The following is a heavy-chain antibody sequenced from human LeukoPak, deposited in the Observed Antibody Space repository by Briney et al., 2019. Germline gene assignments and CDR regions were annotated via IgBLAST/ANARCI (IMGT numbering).Heavy chain of an antibody. CDR1: GDSVSSNSAA. V-gene: IGHV6-1*01. Sequence: KLSQTLSLTCAISGDSVSSNSAAWNWIRQSPSRGLEWLGRTYYRSKWYNNYAVSVKSRITINPDTSKNQVSLKLRSVTAADTAVYYCARAGGVEYGDYNYWGQGTLVTVSS. D-gene: IGHD4-17*01. J-gene: IGHJ4*02. CDR3: ARAGGVEYGDYNY. CDR2: TYYRSKWYN.